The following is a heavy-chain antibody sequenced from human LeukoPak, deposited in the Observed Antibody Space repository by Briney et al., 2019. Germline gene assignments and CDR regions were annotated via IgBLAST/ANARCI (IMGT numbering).Heavy chain of an antibody. CDR1: GFTFSDST. Sequence: GGSLRLSCAASGFTFSDSTMNWVRQASGKGLEWVASINSGSSTMHYADSVKGRLTISRDNGKNSLYLQLNSLRTEDTAVYYCVRGDSRDYWGQGTLITVSS. CDR3: VRGDSRDY. D-gene: IGHD3-22*01. J-gene: IGHJ4*02. V-gene: IGHV3-21*01. CDR2: INSGSSTM.